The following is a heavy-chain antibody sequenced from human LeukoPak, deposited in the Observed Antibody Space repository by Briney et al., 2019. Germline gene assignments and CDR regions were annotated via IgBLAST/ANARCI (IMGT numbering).Heavy chain of an antibody. V-gene: IGHV4-59*01. Sequence: PSETLSLTCTVSGGSISSYYWSWIRQPPGKGLEWIGYIYYSGSTNYNPSLKSRVTISVDTSKNQFSLKLSSVTAADTAVYYCARKETGAVLGGAFDIWGQGTMVTVSS. D-gene: IGHD7-27*01. J-gene: IGHJ3*02. CDR1: GGSISSYY. CDR3: ARKETGAVLGGAFDI. CDR2: IYYSGST.